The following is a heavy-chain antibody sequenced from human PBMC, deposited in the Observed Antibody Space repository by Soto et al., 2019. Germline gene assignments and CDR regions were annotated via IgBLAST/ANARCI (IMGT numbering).Heavy chain of an antibody. Sequence: SGTLCLTCRTSGDNHSKDRYTLRWHSKTPGKRLEWIASTYYSGTTYYHPSLKSRVTSSLDTSKNHFSLNLTSVTAADTAVYYCARHRRSKLERQTFDPWGQGTLVNVSS. CDR3: ARHRRSKLERQTFDP. CDR1: GDNHSKDRYT. V-gene: IGHV4-39*01. J-gene: IGHJ5*02. CDR2: TYYSGTT. D-gene: IGHD1-1*01.